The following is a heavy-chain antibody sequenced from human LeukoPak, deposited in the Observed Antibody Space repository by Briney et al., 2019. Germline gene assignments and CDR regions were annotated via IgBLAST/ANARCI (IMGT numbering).Heavy chain of an antibody. CDR3: ARDGGADY. V-gene: IGHV3-30*04. J-gene: IGHJ4*02. CDR1: GFTFSSYA. Sequence: GGSLRLSCAASGFTFSSYAMHSVRHAPGKGLEWVAVISYDGSNKYYADSVKGRFTISRDNSKNPRYLQMNSLRAEDTAVYYCARDGGADYWGQGTLVTVSS. D-gene: IGHD3-16*01. CDR2: ISYDGSNK.